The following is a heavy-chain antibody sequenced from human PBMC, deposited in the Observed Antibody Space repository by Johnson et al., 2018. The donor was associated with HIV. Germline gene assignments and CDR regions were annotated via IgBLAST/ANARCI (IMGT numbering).Heavy chain of an antibody. CDR2: ITMGGGST. D-gene: IGHD6-19*01. V-gene: IGHV3-23*04. Sequence: MLLVESGGGLVQPGGSLRLSCAASGFTFGSYDMSWVRQAPGQGLAWVSSITMGGGSTHYTDSVKGRFPISRDNSKNILYLQMNSLRAEDTAIYYCAKDRSVAALYDAFDVWGQGTKVTVSS. CDR1: GFTFGSYD. CDR3: AKDRSVAALYDAFDV. J-gene: IGHJ3*01.